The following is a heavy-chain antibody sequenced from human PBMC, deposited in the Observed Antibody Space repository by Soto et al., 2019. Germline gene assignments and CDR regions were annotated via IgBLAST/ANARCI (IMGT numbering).Heavy chain of an antibody. CDR2: IYATGTT. CDR3: VRDATKNLRDWFDP. J-gene: IGHJ5*02. Sequence: SETLSLTCTVSGASISGFYWSWIRKSAGKGLEWIGRIYATGTTDYNPSLKSRVMMSVDTSKKQFSLKLRSVTAADTAVYYCVRDATKNLRDWFDPWGQGISVPVSS. V-gene: IGHV4-4*07. D-gene: IGHD1-1*01. CDR1: GASISGFY.